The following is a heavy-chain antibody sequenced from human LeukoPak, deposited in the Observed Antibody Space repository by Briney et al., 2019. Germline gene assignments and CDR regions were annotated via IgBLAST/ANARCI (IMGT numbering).Heavy chain of an antibody. CDR3: ARELYSHQDIDY. CDR2: INSRGTDV. Sequence: LSLTCTVSGGFLSSGSYYWGWIRQAPGKGLEWVSSINSRGTDVYYADSVKGRFTMSRDNAKDSLHLQMNSLRAEDTALYYCARELYSHQDIDYWGQGTLVTVSS. D-gene: IGHD3-16*02. J-gene: IGHJ4*02. V-gene: IGHV3-21*01. CDR1: GGFLSSGS.